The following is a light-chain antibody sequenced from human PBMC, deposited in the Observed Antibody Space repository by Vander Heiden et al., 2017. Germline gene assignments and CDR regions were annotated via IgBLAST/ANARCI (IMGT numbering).Light chain of an antibody. CDR2: AAC. J-gene: IGKJ1*01. CDR3: QQANSAPWT. CDR1: QSISTY. Sequence: DIQITQSPSSPSASVGDRVPIVCPARQSISTYLNWYQQKPGEAPKLLIYAACSVQSGVPSRISGSGSGRDFTLTIRRLQPEDVATYHCQQANSAPWTFGQGTKVDIK. V-gene: IGKV1-39*01.